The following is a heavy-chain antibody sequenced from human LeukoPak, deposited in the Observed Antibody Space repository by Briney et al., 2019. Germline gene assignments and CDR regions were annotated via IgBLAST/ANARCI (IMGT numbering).Heavy chain of an antibody. CDR3: ARSGDAVAGTIDAFDI. J-gene: IGHJ3*02. CDR2: INPNSGGT. V-gene: IGHV1-2*04. CDR1: GYTFTGYY. Sequence: ASVKVSCKASGYTFTGYYMHWVRQAPGQGLEWMGWINPNSGGTNYAQKFQGWVTMTRDTSISTAYMELSRLRSDDTAVYYCARSGDAVAGTIDAFDIWGQGTMVTVSS. D-gene: IGHD6-19*01.